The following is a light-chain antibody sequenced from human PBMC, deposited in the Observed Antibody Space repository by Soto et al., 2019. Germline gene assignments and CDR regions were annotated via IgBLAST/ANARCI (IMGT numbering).Light chain of an antibody. CDR3: QQYGSSPGT. V-gene: IGKV3-20*01. CDR2: GAS. Sequence: EIVLTQSPGTLSLSPGERATLSSRASQSVSSSYLAWYQQKPGQAPRLLIDGASSRATGIPDRFSGSGSGTDFTLTISRLEPEDFAVYYCQQYGSSPGTFGQGTKV. J-gene: IGKJ1*01. CDR1: QSVSSSY.